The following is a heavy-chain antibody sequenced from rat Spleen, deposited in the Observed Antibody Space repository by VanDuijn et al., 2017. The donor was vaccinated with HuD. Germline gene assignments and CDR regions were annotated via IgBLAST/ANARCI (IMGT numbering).Heavy chain of an antibody. J-gene: IGHJ3*01. V-gene: IGHV2-63*01. CDR2: MNYNGDT. CDR1: GFSLSNYG. CDR3: TRSWGYYYDGSPQWFAY. D-gene: IGHD1-12*03. Sequence: QVQLKESGPGLVQPSQTLSLTCTVSGFSLSNYGVIWVRQPPGKGLEWMGRMNYNGDTSYNSALKSRLSISRDTSKNQVFLKMHSLQTDDTAIYFCTRSWGYYYDGSPQWFAYWGQGTLVTVSS.